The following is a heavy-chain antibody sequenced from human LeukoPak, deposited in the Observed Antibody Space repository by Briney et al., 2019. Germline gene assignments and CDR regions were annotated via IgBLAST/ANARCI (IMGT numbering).Heavy chain of an antibody. CDR1: GGSISSYY. V-gene: IGHV4-59*01. D-gene: IGHD6-19*01. CDR3: AREYGSGWCDY. J-gene: IGHJ4*02. CDR2: IYYSGST. Sequence: KPSETLSLTCTVSGGSISSYYWSWIRQPPGKGLEWIGYIYYSGSTNYNPSPKSRDTISVDTSKNQFSLKLSSVTAADTAVYYCAREYGSGWCDYWGQGTLVTVSS.